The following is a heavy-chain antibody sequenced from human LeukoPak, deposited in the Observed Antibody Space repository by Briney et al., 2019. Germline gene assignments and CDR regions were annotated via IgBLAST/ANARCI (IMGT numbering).Heavy chain of an antibody. V-gene: IGHV6-1*01. CDR3: ARSTVDTAMVRRNYYYYGMDV. CDR2: TYYRSKWYN. D-gene: IGHD5-18*01. CDR1: GDRVSSNSAA. Sequence: SQTLSLTCALSGDRVSSNSAAWNWIRHSPSRGLEWLGRTYYRSKWYNGYAASVKSRITVNPDTSKNQFSLQLNSVTPEDTAVYYCARSTVDTAMVRRNYYYYGMDVWGQGTTVIVSS. J-gene: IGHJ6*02.